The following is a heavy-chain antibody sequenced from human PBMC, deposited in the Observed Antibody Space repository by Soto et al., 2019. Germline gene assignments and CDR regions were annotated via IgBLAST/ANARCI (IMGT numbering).Heavy chain of an antibody. V-gene: IGHV3-74*01. J-gene: IGHJ4*02. CDR1: GFICKMYW. D-gene: IGHD3-10*01. CDR2: IYNDGTYS. Sequence: GGSLSLSCAASGFICKMYWMHWVRQSPGKGLVWISRIYNDGTYSDYADSVRGRFTISRDNVNDTLYLQMNNLRAEDSGLYYCTRGPRPISTGTGAYWGQGTQVTVSS. CDR3: TRGPRPISTGTGAY.